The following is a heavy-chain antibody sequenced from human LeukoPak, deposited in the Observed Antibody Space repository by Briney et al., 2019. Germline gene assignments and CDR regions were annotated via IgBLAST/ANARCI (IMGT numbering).Heavy chain of an antibody. CDR2: IKSKSDGGTT. V-gene: IGHV3-15*01. CDR3: TTEGYTYGYHAFDI. D-gene: IGHD5-18*01. Sequence: PGGSLILSCAASGFTFSTYWMSWVRQAPGKGLEWVGRIKSKSDGGTTDYAAPVKGRFTISRDDSKNTLYLQMNSLKIEDTAVYYCTTEGYTYGYHAFDIWGQGTMVTVSS. CDR1: GFTFSTYW. J-gene: IGHJ3*02.